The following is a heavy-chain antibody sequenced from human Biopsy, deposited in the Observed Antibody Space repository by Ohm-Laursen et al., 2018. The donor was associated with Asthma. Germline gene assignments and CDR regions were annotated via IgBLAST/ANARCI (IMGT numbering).Heavy chain of an antibody. CDR3: ARKAGSCISRTCYSLDF. D-gene: IGHD2-2*01. CDR1: GGTFNTYV. J-gene: IGHJ4*02. V-gene: IGHV1-69*13. CDR2: INSVFGTT. Sequence: GASGKVSCKSLGGTFNTYVIGWGRQAPGQGLEGMGGINSVFGTTTYPQKFQDRVTITADDSTSTVYMELSSLRSEDTAVYYCARKAGSCISRTCYSLDFWGQGTLVTVSS.